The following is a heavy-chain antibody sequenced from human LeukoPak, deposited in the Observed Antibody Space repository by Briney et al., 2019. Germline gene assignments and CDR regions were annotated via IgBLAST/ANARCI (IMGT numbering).Heavy chain of an antibody. CDR3: ARYHYDSSAKNPYYYYYMDV. CDR1: GGSISSYY. D-gene: IGHD3-22*01. CDR2: IYTSGST. J-gene: IGHJ6*03. V-gene: IGHV4-4*07. Sequence: PSETLSLTCTVSGGSISSYYWSWIRQPAGKGLEWIGRIYTSGSTNYNPSLKSRVTISVDTSKNQFSLKLSSVTAADTAVYYCARYHYDSSAKNPYYYYYMDVWGKGTTVTVSS.